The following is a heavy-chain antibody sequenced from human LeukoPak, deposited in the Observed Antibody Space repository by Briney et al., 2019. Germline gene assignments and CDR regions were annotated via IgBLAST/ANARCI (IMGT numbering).Heavy chain of an antibody. CDR3: AKGIGYGGMDV. CDR1: GGSISSSS. Sequence: LSLTCTVSGGSISSSSYYWGWIRQPPGKGLEWVAVISYDGHNEYYADSVKGRFTISRDNSKNTVLLQMNSLRVEDTAVYYCAKGIGYGGMDVWGQGTTLIVSS. V-gene: IGHV3-30*18. CDR2: ISYDGHNE. D-gene: IGHD5-12*01. J-gene: IGHJ6*02.